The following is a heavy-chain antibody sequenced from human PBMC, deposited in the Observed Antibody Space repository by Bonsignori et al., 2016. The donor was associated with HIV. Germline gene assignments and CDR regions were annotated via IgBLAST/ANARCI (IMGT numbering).Heavy chain of an antibody. CDR2: IVVGSGNT. V-gene: IGHV1-58*01. J-gene: IGHJ6*03. D-gene: IGHD1-26*01. CDR3: AALRPQVGYYYYMDV. Sequence: WVRQAPGQRLEWIGWIVVGSGNTNYAQKFQERVTITRDMSTSTAYMELSSLRSEDTAVYYCAALRPQVGYYYYMDVWGKGTTVTVSS.